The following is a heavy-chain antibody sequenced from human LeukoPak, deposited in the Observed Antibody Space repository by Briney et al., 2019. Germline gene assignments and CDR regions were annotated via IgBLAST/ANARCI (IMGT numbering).Heavy chain of an antibody. V-gene: IGHV3-23*01. CDR3: AKDLHGDYVRWGDY. CDR2: ISGSGGST. J-gene: IGHJ4*02. Sequence: GGSLRLSCAASGFTFSSYAMSWVRQAPGKGLEWVSAISGSGGSTYYADSVKGRFTISRDNSKNTLYLQMNSLRAEDTAVYYCAKDLHGDYVRWGDYWGQGTLVTVSS. D-gene: IGHD4-17*01. CDR1: GFTFSSYA.